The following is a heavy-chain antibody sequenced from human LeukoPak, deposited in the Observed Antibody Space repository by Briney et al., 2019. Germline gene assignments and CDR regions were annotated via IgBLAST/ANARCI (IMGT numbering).Heavy chain of an antibody. V-gene: IGHV1-69*04. Sequence: SVKVSCKASGGTFSSYAISWVRQAPGQGLEWMGRIIPILGIANYAQKFQGRVTITADKSTSTAYMELSSLRSEDTAVYYCARVTMVRGALDYWGQGTLVTVSS. D-gene: IGHD3-10*01. CDR2: IIPILGIA. CDR3: ARVTMVRGALDY. CDR1: GGTFSSYA. J-gene: IGHJ4*02.